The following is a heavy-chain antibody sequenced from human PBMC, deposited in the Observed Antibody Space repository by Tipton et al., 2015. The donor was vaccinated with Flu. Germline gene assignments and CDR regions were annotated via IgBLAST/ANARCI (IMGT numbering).Heavy chain of an antibody. CDR2: INEDGSTT. CDR3: AIFKNPGH. V-gene: IGHV3-7*01. CDR1: GFAFSSYW. D-gene: IGHD2/OR15-2a*01. J-gene: IGHJ4*02. Sequence: SLRLSCAASGFAFSSYWVLWVRQAPGKGLEWVANINEDGSTTYYLGSVRGRFTISRDNARNSVFPQMNSLRVEDTALYYCAIFKNPGHWGQGTLVTVSS.